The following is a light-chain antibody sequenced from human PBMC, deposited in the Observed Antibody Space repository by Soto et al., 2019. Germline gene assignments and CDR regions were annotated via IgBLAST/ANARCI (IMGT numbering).Light chain of an antibody. CDR1: SSDVGGYNS. J-gene: IGLJ1*01. CDR2: DVT. V-gene: IGLV2-14*03. Sequence: QSALTQPASVSGSPGQSITISCTGTSSDVGGYNSVFWYQQHPGKAPKLMIFDVTSRPSGISDRFSGSKSGNTASLTISGLQAEDEADYYCTSYAGTSTYVFGTGTKSPS. CDR3: TSYAGTSTYV.